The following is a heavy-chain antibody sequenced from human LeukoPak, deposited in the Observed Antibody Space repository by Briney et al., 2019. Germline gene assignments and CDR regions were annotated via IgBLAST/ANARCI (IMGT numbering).Heavy chain of an antibody. D-gene: IGHD3-22*01. Sequence: GESLKISCKVPGYSFTSYWIGWVRQMPGKGLEWMGIIYPGDSDTRYSPSSQGQVTISADKSFSTAYLQWSSLKASDTAMYYCARLPDYYDSSGYFDYWGQGTLVTVSS. CDR3: ARLPDYYDSSGYFDY. J-gene: IGHJ4*02. V-gene: IGHV5-51*01. CDR1: GYSFTSYW. CDR2: IYPGDSDT.